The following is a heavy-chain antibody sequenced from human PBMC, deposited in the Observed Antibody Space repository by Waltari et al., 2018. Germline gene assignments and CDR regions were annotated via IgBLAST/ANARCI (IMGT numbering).Heavy chain of an antibody. CDR3: ARDPLSGSYYYPYALDS. J-gene: IGHJ4*03. CDR1: GGSISSNY. V-gene: IGHV4-4*07. Sequence: QLQLQESGPGLVKPSETLSLTCAVSGGSISSNYWSWIRQPPGKGLEWIGRFSGAGGSTGYNPSLKSRVTISTDTSKNQFSLKLSSVTAADTAVYYCARDPLSGSYYYPYALDSWGLGVVVTVSS. D-gene: IGHD3-22*01. CDR2: FSGAGGST.